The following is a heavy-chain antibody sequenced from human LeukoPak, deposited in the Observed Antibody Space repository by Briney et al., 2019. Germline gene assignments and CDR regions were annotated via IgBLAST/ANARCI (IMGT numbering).Heavy chain of an antibody. CDR2: IYHSAKT. Sequence: SETLSLTCAVSGYSISSGYYWGWIRQPPGKGLEWIGSIYHSAKTYYNPPLKSRVTISVDTSKNQLSLKLGSVTAADTAVYYCARGPWYYDGSGYLDYWGQGTLVTVSS. V-gene: IGHV4-38-2*01. CDR3: ARGPWYYDGSGYLDY. D-gene: IGHD3-22*01. CDR1: GYSISSGYY. J-gene: IGHJ4*02.